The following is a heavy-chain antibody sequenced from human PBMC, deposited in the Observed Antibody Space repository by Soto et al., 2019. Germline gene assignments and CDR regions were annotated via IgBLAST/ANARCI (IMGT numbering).Heavy chain of an antibody. D-gene: IGHD2-21*01. V-gene: IGHV3-43*01. Sequence: GGSLRLSCEASGFTFDDYMMHWVRQVPGKGLEWISLISWDGGSLDYADSIKGRFTVSRDNSKTSLYLHMHSLTPEDTAIYYCAKEGIGGASIYARGQGTLVILSS. CDR2: ISWDGGSL. J-gene: IGHJ1*01. CDR1: GFTFDDYM. CDR3: AKEGIGGASIYA.